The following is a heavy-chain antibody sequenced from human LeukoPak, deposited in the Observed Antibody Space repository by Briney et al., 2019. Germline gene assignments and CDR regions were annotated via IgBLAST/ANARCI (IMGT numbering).Heavy chain of an antibody. J-gene: IGHJ5*02. V-gene: IGHV3-23*01. CDR2: ISGSVGST. D-gene: IGHD2-8*01. Sequence: PGGSLRLSCAASGFTFSSYAMSWVRQAPGKGLEWVSAISGSVGSTYYADSVKGRYTISRDNSKNTLYLQMNSLRVEDTAVYNCAKNGGFDPWGEGALLTVSS. CDR1: GFTFSSYA. CDR3: AKNGGFDP.